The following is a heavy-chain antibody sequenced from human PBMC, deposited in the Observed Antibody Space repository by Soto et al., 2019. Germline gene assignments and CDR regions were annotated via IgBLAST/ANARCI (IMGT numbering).Heavy chain of an antibody. V-gene: IGHV4-4*07. CDR3: ASSYSYESSHFHY. D-gene: IGHD3-22*01. Sequence: KPSETLSLTCTVSGVSISSYYWSWIRQPAGKGLEWIGRIFTGGTTNYNPSLNSRVTMSVDTSKNQFSLKLSSVTAADTAVYYCASSYSYESSHFHYWGQGTLVTVSS. CDR1: GVSISSYY. J-gene: IGHJ4*02. CDR2: IFTGGTT.